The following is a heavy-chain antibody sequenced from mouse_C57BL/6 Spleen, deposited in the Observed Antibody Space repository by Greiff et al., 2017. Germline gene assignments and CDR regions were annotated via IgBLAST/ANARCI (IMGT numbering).Heavy chain of an antibody. CDR1: GYTFTSYW. V-gene: IGHV1-69*01. CDR3: ARWWDYFDN. CDR2: IDPSDSYT. J-gene: IGHJ2*01. Sequence: QVQLQQPGAELVLPGASVKLSCKASGYTFTSYWMHWVKQRPGQGLEWIGEIDPSDSYTNYNQKFKGKSTLTVDKSSSSAYMQLSSLTSEDSAVYDCARWWDYFDNWVQGTTLTVSS. D-gene: IGHD1-1*02.